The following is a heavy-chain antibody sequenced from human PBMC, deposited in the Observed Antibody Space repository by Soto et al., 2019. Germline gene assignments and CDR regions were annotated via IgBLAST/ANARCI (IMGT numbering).Heavy chain of an antibody. CDR1: GESFSGHY. CDR3: ARGGIPDFFDY. J-gene: IGHJ4*02. Sequence: KPSETLSLTCAVYGESFSGHYWSWIRQPPGKGLEWIGEINHGGTTHHNPSLKSRVFISVDTSKNQVSLKLSSVTATDTAIYFCARGGIPDFFDYWGQGTLVTVFS. V-gene: IGHV4-34*01. CDR2: INHGGTT.